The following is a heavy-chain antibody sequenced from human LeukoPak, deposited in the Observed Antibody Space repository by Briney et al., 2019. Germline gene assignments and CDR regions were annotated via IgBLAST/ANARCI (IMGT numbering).Heavy chain of an antibody. CDR3: GRWSPDPNDS. CDR1: GYTFINHG. D-gene: IGHD3-3*01. V-gene: IGHV1-18*01. J-gene: IGHJ4*02. Sequence: GASVKVSCKASGYTFINHGISWVRQAPGQGLEWMGWVSAYNGRTEYAQKFQDRVTMTTDTSTTTGCMELRSLSSDDTAVYFCGRWSPDPNDSWGQGTLVTVSS. CDR2: VSAYNGRT.